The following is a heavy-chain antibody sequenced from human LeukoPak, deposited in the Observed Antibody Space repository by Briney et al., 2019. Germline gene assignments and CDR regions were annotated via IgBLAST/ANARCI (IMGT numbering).Heavy chain of an antibody. CDR3: ARMWVDGDLLDY. V-gene: IGHV3-30*04. D-gene: IGHD4-17*01. Sequence: GGSLRLSCAASGFTFSTYAMHWVRQAPGKGLEWVAVIPYDGSNKYYADSVKGRFTISRENSKNRLYLQMNSLRAEDTAVYYCARMWVDGDLLDYWGQGTLVTVSS. CDR2: IPYDGSNK. CDR1: GFTFSTYA. J-gene: IGHJ4*02.